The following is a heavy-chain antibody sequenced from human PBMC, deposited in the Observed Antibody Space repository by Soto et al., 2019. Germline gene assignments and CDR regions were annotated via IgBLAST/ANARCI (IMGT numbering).Heavy chain of an antibody. J-gene: IGHJ3*02. CDR1: GFTFRNYA. D-gene: IGHD3-16*01. Sequence: GGSLRLSCAASGFTFRNYAMSWVRQAPGKGLEWVSGVSSGGGDTYYADSVKGRFIISSDNSKSTLFLQMNSLRAEDTAIYYCAKDRMSDNYVCDPFDIWGQGTMVTVSS. V-gene: IGHV3-23*01. CDR3: AKDRMSDNYVCDPFDI. CDR2: VSSGGGDT.